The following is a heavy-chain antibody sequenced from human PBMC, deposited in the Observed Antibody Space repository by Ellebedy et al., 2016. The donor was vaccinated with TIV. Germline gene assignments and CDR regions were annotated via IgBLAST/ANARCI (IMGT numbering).Heavy chain of an antibody. J-gene: IGHJ5*02. Sequence: GESLKISCADAGCTFNTYAMSWVRQAPGKGLEWVSHISGSGVTTYYADSVRGRFSISRDNSKNTLFLQMNSLRADDTAVYYCAGYRGEAVAGNWFDPWGQGTLVTVSS. CDR2: ISGSGVTT. CDR3: AGYRGEAVAGNWFDP. V-gene: IGHV3-23*01. CDR1: GCTFNTYA. D-gene: IGHD6-19*01.